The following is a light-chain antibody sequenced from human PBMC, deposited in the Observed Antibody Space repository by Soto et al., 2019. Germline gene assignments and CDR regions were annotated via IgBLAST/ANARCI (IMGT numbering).Light chain of an antibody. CDR2: GNS. J-gene: IGLJ3*02. Sequence: QSVLTQPPSVSGAPGQRVTISCTGSSSNIRAGYDVHWYQQLPGTAPKLLIYGNSNRPSGVPDRFSGSKSGTSASLAITGLQAEDEADYYCQSYDSSLSGWVFGGGTKLTFL. CDR1: SSNIRAGYD. V-gene: IGLV1-40*01. CDR3: QSYDSSLSGWV.